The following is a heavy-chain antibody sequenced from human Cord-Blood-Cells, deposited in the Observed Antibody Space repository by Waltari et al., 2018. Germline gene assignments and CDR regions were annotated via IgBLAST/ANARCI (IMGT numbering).Heavy chain of an antibody. J-gene: IGHJ4*02. D-gene: IGHD3-9*01. V-gene: IGHV3-30-3*01. CDR2: ISYDGSNK. CDR3: ARDLTACYFDY. CDR1: GFTFSSSS. Sequence: QVQLVESGGGVVQPGRSLRLSCAASGFTFSSSSMHWVRQAPGKGLEWVAVISYDGSNKYYADSVKGRFTISRDNSKNTLYLQMNSLRAEDTAVYYCARDLTACYFDYWGQGTLVTVSS.